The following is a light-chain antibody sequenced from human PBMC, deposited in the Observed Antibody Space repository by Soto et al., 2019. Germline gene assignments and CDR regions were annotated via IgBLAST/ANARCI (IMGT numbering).Light chain of an antibody. CDR1: QSIGSW. J-gene: IGKJ2*01. Sequence: DIQMTQSPATLSASVGDRVTITCRASQSIGSWLAWYQQKPGEAPKPLIYKASSLESGVPSRFSGSGSGTEFTLTISCLQPDDFATYCCQQYNSYSEYTFGQGTKLEIK. CDR2: KAS. CDR3: QQYNSYSEYT. V-gene: IGKV1-5*03.